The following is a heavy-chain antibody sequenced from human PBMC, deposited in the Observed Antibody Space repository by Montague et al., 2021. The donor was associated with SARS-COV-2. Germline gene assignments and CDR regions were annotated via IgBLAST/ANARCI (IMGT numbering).Heavy chain of an antibody. CDR3: GSDTTAYFRFDY. V-gene: IGHV4-39*07. D-gene: IGHD3-9*01. Sequence: SETLSLTCTVYGASIGRSTYYWGWLRQPPGKDLEWIGTIYYSGTTHYNPSLRSRVTISLDTSKNQVSLRLTSVTAADTAFYYCGSDTTAYFRFDYWGRGTLISVSS. CDR2: IYYSGTT. CDR1: GASIGRSTYY. J-gene: IGHJ4*02.